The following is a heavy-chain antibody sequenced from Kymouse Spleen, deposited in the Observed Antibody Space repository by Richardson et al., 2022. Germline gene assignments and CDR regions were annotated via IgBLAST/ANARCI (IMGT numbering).Heavy chain of an antibody. V-gene: IGHV3-9*01. D-gene: IGHD1-26*01. Sequence: EVQLVESGGGLVQPGRSLRLSCAASGFTFDDYAMHWVRQAPGKGLEWVSGISWNSGSIGYADSVKGRFTISRDNAKNSLYLQMNSLRAEDTALYYCAKVIVGATLFDYWGQGTLVTVSS. CDR1: GFTFDDYA. CDR3: AKVIVGATLFDY. CDR2: ISWNSGSI. J-gene: IGHJ4*02.